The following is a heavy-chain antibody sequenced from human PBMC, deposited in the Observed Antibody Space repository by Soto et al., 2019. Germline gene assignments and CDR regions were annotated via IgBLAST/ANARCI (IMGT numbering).Heavy chain of an antibody. CDR1: GFTFSIYT. CDR2: ISDTSSHI. D-gene: IGHD2-15*01. Sequence: GGSLRLSCAASGFTFSIYTMTWVRQAPGKGLEWVSSISDTSSHIYYSDSVKGRFTVSRDNAKNSLYLQVNSLRAEDTAVYYCARVRSGGSGYFDYWRQGTLVTVSS. CDR3: ARVRSGGSGYFDY. V-gene: IGHV3-21*01. J-gene: IGHJ4*02.